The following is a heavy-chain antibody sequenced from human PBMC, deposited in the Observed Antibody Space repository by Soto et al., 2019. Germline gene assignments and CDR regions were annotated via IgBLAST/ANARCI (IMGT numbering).Heavy chain of an antibody. CDR1: GYTFTDYD. J-gene: IGHJ5*02. D-gene: IGHD2-15*01. Sequence: QEQLVQSGAEVKKPGASVKVSCKTSGYTFTDYDINWVRQATGQGLEWIGWMNPNSGETGYAQKFQGRVTMTRSAYLSAAYLELSRLRSEDTAVYYCARVAVAARPRWYNWFDPWGQGTLVTVSS. CDR2: MNPNSGET. CDR3: ARVAVAARPRWYNWFDP. V-gene: IGHV1-8*01.